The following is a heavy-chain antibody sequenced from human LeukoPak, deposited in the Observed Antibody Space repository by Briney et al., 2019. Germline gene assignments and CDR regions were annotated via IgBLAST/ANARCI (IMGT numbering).Heavy chain of an antibody. Sequence: GGSLRLSCAASGFTFSSYWMSWVRQAPGKGLEWVANIKQDGSEKYYVDSVKGRFTISRDNAKNSLCLQMNSLRAEDTAVYLCAKGDKMLTWRRTYNRFDPWGQGTLVTVSS. D-gene: IGHD3-16*01. J-gene: IGHJ5*02. CDR2: IKQDGSEK. V-gene: IGHV3-7*01. CDR1: GFTFSSYW. CDR3: AKGDKMLTWRRTYNRFDP.